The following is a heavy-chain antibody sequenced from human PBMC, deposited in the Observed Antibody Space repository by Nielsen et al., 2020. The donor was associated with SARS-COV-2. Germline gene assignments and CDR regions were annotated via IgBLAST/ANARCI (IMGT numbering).Heavy chain of an antibody. D-gene: IGHD7-27*01. Sequence: SETLSLTCTVSGGSINSSSYYWGWIRQPPGKGLEWIGSIYYSGSTYYNPSLKSRVTISVDTSKNQFSLKLSSVTAADTAVYYCARQSGDFDYWGQGTLVTVSS. J-gene: IGHJ4*02. CDR2: IYYSGST. CDR1: GGSINSSSYY. V-gene: IGHV4-39*01. CDR3: ARQSGDFDY.